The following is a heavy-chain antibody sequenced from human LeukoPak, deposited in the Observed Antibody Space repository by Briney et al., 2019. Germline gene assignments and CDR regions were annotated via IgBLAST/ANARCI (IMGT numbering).Heavy chain of an antibody. D-gene: IGHD6-19*01. V-gene: IGHV3-7*01. J-gene: IGHJ5*01. Sequence: GGSLRLSCAASGFTFSTNWMSWFGQAPGRGLEWVAHIKPDGSETYYVDSVKGRFTISRDNAKNSVHLQMNSLRAEDTAVYYCATAVSVAGDSWGQGTLVTVSS. CDR1: GFTFSTNW. CDR3: ATAVSVAGDS. CDR2: IKPDGSET.